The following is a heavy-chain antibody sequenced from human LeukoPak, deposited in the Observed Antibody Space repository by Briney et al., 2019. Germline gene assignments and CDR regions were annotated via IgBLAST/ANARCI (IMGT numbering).Heavy chain of an antibody. D-gene: IGHD1-26*01. CDR3: ARALAWGGSSYSYYYMDV. CDR2: INPNSGNA. CDR1: GYTFSDYD. V-gene: IGHV1-8*01. Sequence: ASVKVSCKASGYTFSDYDINWVRQATGQGLEWMGWINPNSGNAGYAQKFQGRVTMTRNTSISTAYMELRSLRPEDTAVYYCARALAWGGSSYSYYYMDVWDKGTTVTVSS. J-gene: IGHJ6*03.